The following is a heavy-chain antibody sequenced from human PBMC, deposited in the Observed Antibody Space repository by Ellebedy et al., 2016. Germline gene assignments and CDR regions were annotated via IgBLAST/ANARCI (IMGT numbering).Heavy chain of an antibody. Sequence: SETLSLTXTVSGGSISSYYWSWIRQPPGKGLEWIGRIYTSGSTNYNPSLKSRVTMSVDTSKNQFSLKLSSVTAADTAVYYCARSHDFWSGYYPPDVWGKGTTVTVSS. J-gene: IGHJ6*04. V-gene: IGHV4-4*07. CDR2: IYTSGST. D-gene: IGHD3-3*01. CDR3: ARSHDFWSGYYPPDV. CDR1: GGSISSYY.